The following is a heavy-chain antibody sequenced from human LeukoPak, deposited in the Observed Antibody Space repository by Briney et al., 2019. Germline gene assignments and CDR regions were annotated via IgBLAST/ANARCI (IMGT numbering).Heavy chain of an antibody. D-gene: IGHD6-19*01. Sequence: PSETLSLTCAVSGGSISSSNWWSWVRQPPGEGVEGVSAISGSGGSTYYADSVKGRFTISRDNSKHTLYLQMTSLRAEDTAVYYCAKSPSVQWLVHFDYWGQGTLVTVSS. V-gene: IGHV3-23*01. CDR3: AKSPSVQWLVHFDY. J-gene: IGHJ4*02. CDR2: ISGSGGST. CDR1: GGSISSSN.